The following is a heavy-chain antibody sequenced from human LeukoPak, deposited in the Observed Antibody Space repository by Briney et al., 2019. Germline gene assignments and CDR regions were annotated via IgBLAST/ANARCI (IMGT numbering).Heavy chain of an antibody. CDR1: GGSISRYF. CDR2: IYDTVNT. Sequence: ASETLSLTCTVSGGSISRYFWNWIRQPPGKGLEWIGHIYDTVNTHYNPSLKSRVTISVDTSKNQFSLKLSSVTAADTAVYYCARAHHYYDSSGYVDWGQGTLVTVSS. J-gene: IGHJ4*02. V-gene: IGHV4-59*08. D-gene: IGHD3-22*01. CDR3: ARAHHYYDSSGYVD.